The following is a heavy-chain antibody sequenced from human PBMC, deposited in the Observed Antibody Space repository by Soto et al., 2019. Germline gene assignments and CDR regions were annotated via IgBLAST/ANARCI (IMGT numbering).Heavy chain of an antibody. V-gene: IGHV3-48*03. CDR2: ISSSGSTI. D-gene: IGHD1-26*01. J-gene: IGHJ6*02. Sequence: GGSLRLSCAASGFTFSSYEMNWVRQAPGKGLEWVSYISSSGSTIYYADSVKGRFTISRDNAKNSLYLQMNSLRAEDTAVYYCAGREYYYGMDVWGQGTTVTVSS. CDR3: AGREYYYGMDV. CDR1: GFTFSSYE.